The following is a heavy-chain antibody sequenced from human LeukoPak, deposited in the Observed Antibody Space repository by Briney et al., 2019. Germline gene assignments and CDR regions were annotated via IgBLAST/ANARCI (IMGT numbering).Heavy chain of an antibody. CDR3: ARAGYGDSDFDY. J-gene: IGHJ4*02. D-gene: IGHD4-17*01. Sequence: SETLSLTCTVSGGSISSYYWSWIRRPPGKGLEWIGYIYYSGSTYYNPSLKSRVTISLDTSKNQFSLKLTSVTAADTAVYYCARAGYGDSDFDYWGQGTLVTVSS. CDR1: GGSISSYY. V-gene: IGHV4-59*08. CDR2: IYYSGST.